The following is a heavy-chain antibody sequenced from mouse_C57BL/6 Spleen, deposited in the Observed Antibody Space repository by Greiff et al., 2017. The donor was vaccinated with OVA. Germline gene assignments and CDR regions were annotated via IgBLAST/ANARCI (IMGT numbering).Heavy chain of an antibody. CDR2: IYPRDGST. CDR3: ARGLYYYGSYWYFDV. J-gene: IGHJ1*03. Sequence: VQLQQSGPELVKPGASVKLSCKASGYTFTSYDINWVKQRPGQGLEWIGWIYPRDGSTKYNEKFKGKATLTVDTSSSTAYLELHSLTSEDSAVYFCARGLYYYGSYWYFDVWGTGTTVTVSS. D-gene: IGHD1-1*01. CDR1: GYTFTSYD. V-gene: IGHV1-85*01.